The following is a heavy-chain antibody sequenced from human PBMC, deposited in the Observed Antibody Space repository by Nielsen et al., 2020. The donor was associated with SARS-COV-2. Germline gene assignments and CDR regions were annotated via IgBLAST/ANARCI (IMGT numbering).Heavy chain of an antibody. CDR1: GASVSAYD. CDR2: IYYSGST. V-gene: IGHV4-59*08. CDR3: AIHQYGRHRDGNFYYMDV. D-gene: IGHD2/OR15-2a*01. J-gene: IGHJ6*03. Sequence: LETLSLTCSVSGASVSAYDWTWIRQSPGKGLECIGKIYYSGSTIYNPSLKTRVTMSRDTSKSQVSLKLSSVTAADTAVYYCAIHQYGRHRDGNFYYMDVWVKGTTVTVSS.